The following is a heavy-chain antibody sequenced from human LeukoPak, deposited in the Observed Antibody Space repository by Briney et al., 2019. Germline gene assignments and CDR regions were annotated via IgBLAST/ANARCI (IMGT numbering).Heavy chain of an antibody. D-gene: IGHD3-22*01. J-gene: IGHJ6*03. CDR3: ARHLHDHYDSSGEYYYYYYMDV. CDR2: IYHSGST. CDR1: GYSISSGYY. Sequence: SETLSLTCAVSGYSISSGYYWGWIRQPPGKGMEWIGSIYHSGSTYYNPSLKSRVTISVDTSKNQFSLKPSSVTAADTAVYYCARHLHDHYDSSGEYYYYYYMDVWGRGTTVTVSS. V-gene: IGHV4-38-2*01.